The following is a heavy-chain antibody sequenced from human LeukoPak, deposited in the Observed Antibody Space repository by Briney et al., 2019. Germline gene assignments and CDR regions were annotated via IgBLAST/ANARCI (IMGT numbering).Heavy chain of an antibody. CDR1: GGTFSSYA. J-gene: IGHJ6*03. CDR2: IIPIFGTA. Sequence: VASVTVSCKASGGTFSSYAISWVRQAPGQGLEWMGGIIPIFGTANYAQKFQGRVTITADESTSTAYMELSSLRTEDTAVYYCARTIFGVVMDYYYYYYMDVWGKGTTVTVSS. D-gene: IGHD3-3*01. V-gene: IGHV1-69*13. CDR3: ARTIFGVVMDYYYYYYMDV.